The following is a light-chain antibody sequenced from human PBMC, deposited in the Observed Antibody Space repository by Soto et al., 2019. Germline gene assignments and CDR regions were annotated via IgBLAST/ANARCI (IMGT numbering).Light chain of an antibody. CDR1: SSDVGSYNL. V-gene: IGLV2-23*02. Sequence: ALTQPASVSGSPGQSITISCTETSSDVGSYNLVSWYQQHPGKAPKLMIYEVSKRPSGVSNRFSGSKSGNTASLTISGLQAEDEADYYCCSYAGSSTPYVFGTGTKVTVL. CDR3: CSYAGSSTPYV. CDR2: EVS. J-gene: IGLJ1*01.